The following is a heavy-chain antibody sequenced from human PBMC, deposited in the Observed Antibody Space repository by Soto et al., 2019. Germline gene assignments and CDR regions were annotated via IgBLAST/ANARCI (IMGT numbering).Heavy chain of an antibody. D-gene: IGHD3-16*01. Sequence: QVQLQESGPGLVKPSQTLSLTCTVSGGSINSAGYYWSWIRQHPGKGLEWIGYIYYSGKTYDNPSRKSRVTISLTPSESLFSRRLTSVTAADAAVYCGVGFYALLGLVNVFDNWGQGTPVTVSA. CDR3: VGFYALLGLVNVFDN. V-gene: IGHV4-31*03. CDR1: GGSINSAGYY. CDR2: IYYSGKT. J-gene: IGHJ4*02.